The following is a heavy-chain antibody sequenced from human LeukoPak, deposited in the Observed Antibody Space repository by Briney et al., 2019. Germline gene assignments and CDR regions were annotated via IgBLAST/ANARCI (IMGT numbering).Heavy chain of an antibody. CDR3: ARILGPDWFDP. V-gene: IGHV1-69*06. CDR1: GGTFSSYV. CDR2: IIPIFGTA. D-gene: IGHD7-27*01. J-gene: IGHJ5*02. Sequence: SVKVSRKASGGTFSSYVISWVRQAPGQGLEWMGGIIPIFGTANYAQKFQGRVTITADKSTSTAYMELSSLRSEDTAVYYCARILGPDWFDPWGQGTLVTVSS.